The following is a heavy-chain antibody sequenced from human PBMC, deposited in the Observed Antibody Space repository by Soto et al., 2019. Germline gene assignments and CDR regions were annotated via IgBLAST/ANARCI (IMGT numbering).Heavy chain of an antibody. Sequence: SETLSLTCTVSGGSISSYYWSWIRQPPGKGLEWIGYIYYSGSTNYNPSLKSRVTISVDTSKNQFSLKLSSVTAADTAVYYCARERLQLVRRWFDPWGQGTLVTVSS. D-gene: IGHD6-13*01. CDR3: ARERLQLVRRWFDP. CDR2: IYYSGST. CDR1: GGSISSYY. J-gene: IGHJ5*02. V-gene: IGHV4-59*01.